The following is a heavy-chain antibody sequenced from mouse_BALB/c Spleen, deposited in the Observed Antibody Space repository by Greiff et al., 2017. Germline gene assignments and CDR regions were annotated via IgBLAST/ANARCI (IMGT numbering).Heavy chain of an antibody. CDR3: ARREGSYYAMDY. J-gene: IGHJ4*01. CDR1: GYTFTSYT. CDR2: INPSSGYT. V-gene: IGHV1-4*02. Sequence: QVQLKQSAAELARPGASVKMSCKASGYTFTSYTMHWVKQRPGQGLEWIGYINPSSGYTEYNQKFKDKTTLTADKSSSTAYMQLSSLTSEDSAVYYCARREGSYYAMDYWGQGTSVTVSS.